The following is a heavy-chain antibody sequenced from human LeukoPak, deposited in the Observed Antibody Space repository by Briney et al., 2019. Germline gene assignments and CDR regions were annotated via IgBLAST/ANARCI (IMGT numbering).Heavy chain of an antibody. Sequence: GGSLRLSCAASGFTFSSYDMHWVCQATGKGLEWVSAIGTAGDTYYPGSVKGRFTISRENAKNSLYLQMNSLRAGDAAVYYCARGSKVVPAARYWGQGTLVTVSS. CDR2: IGTAGDT. J-gene: IGHJ4*02. D-gene: IGHD2-2*01. CDR3: ARGSKVVPAARY. V-gene: IGHV3-13*01. CDR1: GFTFSSYD.